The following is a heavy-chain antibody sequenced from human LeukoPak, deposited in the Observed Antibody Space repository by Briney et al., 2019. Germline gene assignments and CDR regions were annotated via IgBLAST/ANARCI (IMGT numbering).Heavy chain of an antibody. Sequence: SGGSLRLSCAASGFTFSDYYMSWIRQAPGKGLEWVSYISSSGSTIYYADSVKGRFTISRDNAKNSLYLQMNSLRAEDTAVYYCARAVRFGESHYYYYYMDVWGKGTTVTISS. D-gene: IGHD3-10*01. V-gene: IGHV3-11*01. CDR3: ARAVRFGESHYYYYYMDV. CDR1: GFTFSDYY. J-gene: IGHJ6*03. CDR2: ISSSGSTI.